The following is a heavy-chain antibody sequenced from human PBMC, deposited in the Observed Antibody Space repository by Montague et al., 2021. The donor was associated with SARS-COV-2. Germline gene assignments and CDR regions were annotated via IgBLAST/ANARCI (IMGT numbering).Heavy chain of an antibody. J-gene: IGHJ4*02. CDR2: IYYSGST. D-gene: IGHD3-22*01. CDR3: ARGRDGYYHRSALFDY. Sequence: LVKPTQTLTLTCTFSGFSLSTRGTRASWIRQPPGKGLEWIGYIYYSGSTNYNPSLKSRVTISVDTSKNQFSLKLTAVTAADTAVYYCARGRDGYYHRSALFDYWGQGTLVTVSS. CDR1: GFSLSTRGTR. V-gene: IGHV4-61*08.